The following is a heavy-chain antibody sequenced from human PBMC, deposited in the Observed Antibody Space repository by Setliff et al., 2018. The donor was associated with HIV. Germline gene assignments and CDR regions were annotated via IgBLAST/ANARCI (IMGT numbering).Heavy chain of an antibody. V-gene: IGHV3-21*01. CDR1: GFTFSNYA. J-gene: IGHJ6*02. CDR2: ISGSATYI. Sequence: GGSLRLSCAASGFTFSNYAMSWVRQAPGKGLEWVSGISGSATYIYYADSVKGRFTISRDNAENSLYLQMNSLRAEDTAVYYCARDFRRYFDYYYYGMDVWGQGTTVTVSS. CDR3: ARDFRRYFDYYYYGMDV. D-gene: IGHD3-9*01.